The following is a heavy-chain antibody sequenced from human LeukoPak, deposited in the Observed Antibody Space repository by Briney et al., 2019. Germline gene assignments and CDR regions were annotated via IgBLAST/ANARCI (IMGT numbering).Heavy chain of an antibody. CDR2: IDGSGSS. J-gene: IGHJ5*02. D-gene: IGHD3-16*02. CDR1: GYSISSGYL. Sequence: SETLSLTCTVSGYSISSGYLWGWIRQPPGKGLEWIGSIDGSGSSYYNPSLQSRVIISVDTSRNQFSLKMTSVTAADTAVYYCASGFMITFGGVIAQGDWFDPWGQGTLVTVSS. CDR3: ASGFMITFGGVIAQGDWFDP. V-gene: IGHV4-38-2*02.